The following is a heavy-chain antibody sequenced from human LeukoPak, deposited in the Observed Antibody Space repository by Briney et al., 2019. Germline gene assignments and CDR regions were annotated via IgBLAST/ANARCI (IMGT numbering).Heavy chain of an antibody. D-gene: IGHD6-19*01. CDR1: RFTLSNYW. J-gene: IGHJ4*02. CDR2: IKQDGSET. Sequence: GGSLRLSCAASRFTLSNYWMSWVRQAPGKGLEWVADIKQDGSETYYVDSVQGRFTISRDNAKNSLSLQMNSLRAEDTAVYYCARQRGSGCLDYWGQGTLVTVSS. CDR3: ARQRGSGCLDY. V-gene: IGHV3-7*01.